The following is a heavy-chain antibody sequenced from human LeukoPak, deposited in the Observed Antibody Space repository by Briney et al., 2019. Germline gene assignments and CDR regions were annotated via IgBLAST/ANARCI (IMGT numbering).Heavy chain of an antibody. Sequence: WETLTLTCAASDDTFTSYYWSWIRQAPGKGLEWVASISNTSCTNYDASLKSRFTISRDTSKNYFSLQLNSPTAADTAVYYCARGRVSSSTWYGTYEYYCYMDICGKGNTVTVSS. J-gene: IGHJ6*03. CDR3: ARGRVSSSTWYGTYEYYCYMDI. CDR1: DDTFTSYY. V-gene: IGHV4-34*08. D-gene: IGHD6-13*01. CDR2: ISNTSCT.